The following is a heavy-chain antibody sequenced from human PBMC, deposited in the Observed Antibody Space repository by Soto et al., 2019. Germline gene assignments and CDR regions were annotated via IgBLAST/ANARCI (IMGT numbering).Heavy chain of an antibody. V-gene: IGHV4-34*01. Sequence: NPSETLSLTCAVYGGSFSCYYWSWIRQPPGKGLEWIGEINHSGSTNYNPSLKSRVTISVDTSKNQFSLKLSSVTAADTAVYYCARRGRYYDSSGYYNYWGQGTLVTVSS. CDR3: ARRGRYYDSSGYYNY. CDR1: GGSFSCYY. J-gene: IGHJ4*02. CDR2: INHSGST. D-gene: IGHD3-22*01.